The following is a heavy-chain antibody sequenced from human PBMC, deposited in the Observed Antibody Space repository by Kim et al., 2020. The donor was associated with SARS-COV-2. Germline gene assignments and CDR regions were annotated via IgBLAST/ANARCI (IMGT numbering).Heavy chain of an antibody. CDR3: ARDQYCSSTSCYVGWFDP. V-gene: IGHV1-18*01. CDR1: GYTFTSYG. Sequence: ASVKVSCKASGYTFTSYGISWVRQAPGQGLEWMGWISAYNGNTNYAQKLQGRVTMTTDTSTSTAYMELRSLRSDDTAVYYCARDQYCSSTSCYVGWFDPWGQGTLVTVSS. D-gene: IGHD2-2*01. J-gene: IGHJ5*02. CDR2: ISAYNGNT.